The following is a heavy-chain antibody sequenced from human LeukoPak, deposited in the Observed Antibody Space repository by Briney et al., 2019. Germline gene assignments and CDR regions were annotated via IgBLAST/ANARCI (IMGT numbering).Heavy chain of an antibody. Sequence: SGRSLRLSCAASGFTFSGYYMHWVRQAPGEGLVWVSLIYSDATITDYADSVKGRFTISRDNAKNTLYLQMNSRRADDTAVYYCARGGCSSTSCLADWGQGTLVTVSS. J-gene: IGHJ4*02. CDR3: ARGGCSSTSCLAD. V-gene: IGHV3-74*01. D-gene: IGHD2-2*01. CDR1: GFTFSGYY. CDR2: IYSDATIT.